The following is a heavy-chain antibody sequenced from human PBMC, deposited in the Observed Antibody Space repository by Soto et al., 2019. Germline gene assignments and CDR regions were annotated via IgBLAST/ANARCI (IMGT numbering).Heavy chain of an antibody. D-gene: IGHD2-21*02. V-gene: IGHV3-9*01. CDR3: AKACGGDCYYYYYGMDV. J-gene: IGHJ6*02. Sequence: PGGSLRLSCAASGFTFDDYAMHWVRQAPGKGLEWASGISWNSGSIGYADSVKGRFTISRDNAKNSLYLQMNSLRAEDTALYYCAKACGGDCYYYYYGMDVWGQGTTVTVSS. CDR2: ISWNSGSI. CDR1: GFTFDDYA.